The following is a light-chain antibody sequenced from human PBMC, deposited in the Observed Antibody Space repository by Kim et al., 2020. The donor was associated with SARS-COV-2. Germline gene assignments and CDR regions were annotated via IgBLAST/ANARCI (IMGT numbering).Light chain of an antibody. CDR2: GAS. Sequence: SPGERSTLTSRSSQSVSSSYLAWYQQNPDQAPRLLIYGASSRATGIPDRFSGSGSGTDFTLTISRLGPEDFAVYYCQQYGSSPLTFGGGTKVDIK. V-gene: IGKV3-20*01. J-gene: IGKJ4*01. CDR3: QQYGSSPLT. CDR1: QSVSSSY.